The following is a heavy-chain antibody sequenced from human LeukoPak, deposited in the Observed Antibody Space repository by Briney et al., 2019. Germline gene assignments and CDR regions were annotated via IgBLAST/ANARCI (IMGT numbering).Heavy chain of an antibody. V-gene: IGHV4-39*07. D-gene: IGHD3-10*01. CDR2: IYYSGST. CDR3: ARSDGTGAFDI. Sequence: SETLSLTCTVSGGSISSSSYYWGWIRQPPGKGLEWIGSIYYSGSTYYNPALKSRVTISVDTSKNQFSLKLSSVTAADAAVYYCARSDGTGAFDIWGQGTMVTVSS. J-gene: IGHJ3*02. CDR1: GGSISSSSYY.